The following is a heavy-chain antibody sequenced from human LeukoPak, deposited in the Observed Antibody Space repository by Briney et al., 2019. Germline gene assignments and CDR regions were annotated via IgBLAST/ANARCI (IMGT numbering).Heavy chain of an antibody. V-gene: IGHV4-34*01. CDR3: ASTDSWSGYYWALGY. J-gene: IGHJ4*02. CDR2: INHSGST. D-gene: IGHD3-3*01. Sequence: TSETLSLTCAVYGGSFSGYYWSWIRQPPGKGLEWIGEINHSGSTNYNPSLKSRVTISVDTSKNQFSLRLSSVTAADTAVYYCASTDSWSGYYWALGYWGQGTLVTVSS. CDR1: GGSFSGYY.